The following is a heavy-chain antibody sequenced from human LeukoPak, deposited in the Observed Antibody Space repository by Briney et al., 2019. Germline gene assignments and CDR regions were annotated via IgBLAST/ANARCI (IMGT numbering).Heavy chain of an antibody. CDR1: GYTFTAYY. CDR3: ARGFRLSAIEDWFDP. J-gene: IGHJ5*02. Sequence: GASVKVSCKAYGYTFTAYYIHWVGQAPGQGHERVGRITPNSGGTKYAQRFQGRVTMTRDTSISTAYMELSGLRSDDTAVYYCARGFRLSAIEDWFDPWGQGTLVTVSS. CDR2: ITPNSGGT. V-gene: IGHV1-2*06. D-gene: IGHD2-2*02.